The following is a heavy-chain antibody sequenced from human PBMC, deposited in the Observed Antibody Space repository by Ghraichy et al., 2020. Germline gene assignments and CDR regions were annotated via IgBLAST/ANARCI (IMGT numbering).Heavy chain of an antibody. CDR1: GFTFHTYT. CDR2: ISSDSSYI. V-gene: IGHV3-21*01. D-gene: IGHD2-8*02. Sequence: GGSLRLSCAASGFTFHTYTMNWVRQAPGKGLEWLSSISSDSSYIYYVDSVRGRFTISRDNAKKTLYLQLNFPGVEDTALYYCARWQCTGTRCCGGGMDAWGQGTAVTVS. J-gene: IGHJ6*02. CDR3: ARWQCTGTRCCGGGMDA.